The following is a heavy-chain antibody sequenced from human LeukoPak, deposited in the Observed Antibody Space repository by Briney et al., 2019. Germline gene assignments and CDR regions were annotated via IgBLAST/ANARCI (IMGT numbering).Heavy chain of an antibody. D-gene: IGHD3-10*01. CDR1: GFSLSSNY. CDR3: ARGQFGLGAFDI. Sequence: GGSLRLSCAASGFSLSSNYMSWVRQAPGKGLVWVSRINSDGISTSYADSVKGRVTISRDNAKNTLYLQIHSLRLEDTAVYYCARGQFGLGAFDIWGQGTMVTVSS. V-gene: IGHV3-74*01. CDR2: INSDGIST. J-gene: IGHJ3*02.